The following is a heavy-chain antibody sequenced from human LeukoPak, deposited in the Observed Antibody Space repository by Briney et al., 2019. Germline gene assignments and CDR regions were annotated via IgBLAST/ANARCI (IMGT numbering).Heavy chain of an antibody. V-gene: IGHV3-21*01. Sequence: GGSLRLSCAASGFTFSSYAMSWVRQAPGKGLEWVSSISSSSSYIYYADSVKGRFTISRDNAKNSLYLQMNSLRAEDTAVYYCARAVGIVDTAMAIFDYWGQGTLVTVSS. CDR3: ARAVGIVDTAMAIFDY. D-gene: IGHD5-18*01. CDR1: GFTFSSYA. J-gene: IGHJ4*02. CDR2: ISSSSSYI.